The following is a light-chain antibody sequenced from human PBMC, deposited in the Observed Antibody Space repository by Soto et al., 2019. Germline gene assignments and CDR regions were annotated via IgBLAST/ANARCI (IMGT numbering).Light chain of an antibody. J-gene: IGLJ1*01. CDR2: ANS. V-gene: IGLV1-40*01. CDR3: QSYDSSLSGFYV. Sequence: QCVLTQPPSVSGAPGQRVTISCTGSNSNIGAGYDVHWYQQLPGRAPKLLIYANSNRPSGVPDRFSGSRSGTSASLAITGLQAEDVADYSCQSYDSSLSGFYVFGTGTKLTVL. CDR1: NSNIGAGYD.